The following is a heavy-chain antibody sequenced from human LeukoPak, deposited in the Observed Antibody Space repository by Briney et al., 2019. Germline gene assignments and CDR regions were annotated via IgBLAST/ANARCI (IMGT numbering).Heavy chain of an antibody. V-gene: IGHV3-23*01. J-gene: IGHJ4*02. Sequence: PGGSLRLSCAASGFTFSSYAMTWVRQAPGKGLEWVSSINAGGGDTYYADSVKGRFTISRDNSKNTLYLQMNSLRAEDTALYYCAKYFGGWYEDYWGQGTLVTVSS. CDR3: AKYFGGWYEDY. D-gene: IGHD6-19*01. CDR2: INAGGGDT. CDR1: GFTFSSYA.